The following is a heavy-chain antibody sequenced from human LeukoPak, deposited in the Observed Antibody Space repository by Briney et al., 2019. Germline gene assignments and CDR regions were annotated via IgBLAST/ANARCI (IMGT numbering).Heavy chain of an antibody. CDR1: GYTFTSYD. V-gene: IGHV1-8*03. CDR3: ARGNAGELLDY. D-gene: IGHD3-10*01. J-gene: IGHJ4*02. Sequence: ASVKVSRKASGYTFTSYDINWVRQATGQGLEWMGWMNPNSGNTGYAQKFQGRVTITRNASISAACMELSSLISEDTAVYYCARGNAGELLDYWGQGTLVTVSS. CDR2: MNPNSGNT.